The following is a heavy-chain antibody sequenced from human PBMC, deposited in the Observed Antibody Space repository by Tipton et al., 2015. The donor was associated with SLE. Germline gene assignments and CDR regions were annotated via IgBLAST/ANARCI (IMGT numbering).Heavy chain of an antibody. CDR1: GESFLGYF. J-gene: IGHJ4*02. CDR2: SIHSGTT. V-gene: IGHV4-34*12. CDR3: ARVATSEVFDY. Sequence: TLSLTCGVYGESFLGYFWTWIRQPPGKGLEWIGESIHSGTTNYNPSLKSRVSISVDTSKNQFSLKLSSVTAADTAVYYCARVATSEVFDYWGQGTLVTVSP. D-gene: IGHD2-15*01.